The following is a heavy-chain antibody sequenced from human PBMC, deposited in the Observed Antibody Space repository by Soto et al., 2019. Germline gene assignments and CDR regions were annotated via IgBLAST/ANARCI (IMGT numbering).Heavy chain of an antibody. Sequence: EVQLVESGGGLVQPGGSLRLSCEASGFTFSSYSMNWLRQAPGKGLEWIAYMSATGRTHYADSVKGRFTISSDNAKNSLSLQMSSLRDEDTAVYYCPLDTATITNIYWGQGTQVTVSS. CDR3: PLDTATITNIY. CDR1: GFTFSSYS. D-gene: IGHD5-12*01. J-gene: IGHJ4*02. V-gene: IGHV3-48*02. CDR2: MSATGRT.